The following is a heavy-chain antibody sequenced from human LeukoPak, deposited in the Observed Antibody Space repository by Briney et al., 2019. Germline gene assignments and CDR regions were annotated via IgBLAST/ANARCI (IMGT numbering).Heavy chain of an antibody. V-gene: IGHV4-31*03. D-gene: IGHD2-15*01. CDR2: IYYSGST. CDR3: ARYVRSGGSRRYFDY. J-gene: IGHJ4*02. Sequence: SETMSLTCTVSGGSISSGGYYWSWIRQHPGKGLEWIGYIYYSGSTYYNLSLKSRVTISVDTSKNQFSLKLSSATAACTAVYCWARYVRSGGSRRYFDYWGQGTLVTVSS. CDR1: GGSISSGGYY.